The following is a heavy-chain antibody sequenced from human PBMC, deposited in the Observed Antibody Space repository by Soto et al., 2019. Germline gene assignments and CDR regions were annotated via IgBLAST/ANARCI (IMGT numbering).Heavy chain of an antibody. CDR1: GYTFTGYY. CDR3: SKASKRAPHYDILTGYYYDY. J-gene: IGHJ4*02. D-gene: IGHD3-9*01. CDR2: INPNSGGT. Sequence: ASVKVSCKASGYTFTGYYMHWVRQAPGQGLEWMGWINPNSGGTNYAQKFQGWVTMTRDTSISTAYKELSRLRSDDTAVYYCSKASKRAPHYDILTGYYYDYWGQGTLVTVSS. V-gene: IGHV1-2*04.